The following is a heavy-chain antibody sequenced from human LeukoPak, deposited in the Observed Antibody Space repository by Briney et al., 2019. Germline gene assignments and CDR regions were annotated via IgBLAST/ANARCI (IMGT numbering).Heavy chain of an antibody. Sequence: PSETLSLTCTVSGGSISSYYWSWIRQPPGKGLEWIGYIYYSGSTYYNPSLKSRVTISVDTSRNQFSLKLSSVTAADTAVYYCARALGGAYYDFWSGSHEYYGMDVWGQGTTVTVSS. V-gene: IGHV4-59*12. CDR1: GGSISSYY. CDR2: IYYSGST. CDR3: ARALGGAYYDFWSGSHEYYGMDV. D-gene: IGHD3-3*01. J-gene: IGHJ6*02.